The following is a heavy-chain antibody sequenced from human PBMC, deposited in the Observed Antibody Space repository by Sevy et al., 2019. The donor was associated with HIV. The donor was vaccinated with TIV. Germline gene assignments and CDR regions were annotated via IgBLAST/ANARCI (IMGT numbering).Heavy chain of an antibody. J-gene: IGHJ6*02. D-gene: IGHD4-17*01. V-gene: IGHV3-33*01. CDR3: ARDRIGTVTKIYYYYGMDV. CDR1: GFTFSSYG. Sequence: GGCLRLSCAASGFTFSSYGMHWVRQAPGKGLEWVAVIWYDGSNKYYADSVKGRFTISRDNSKNTLYLQMNSLRAEDTAVYYCARDRIGTVTKIYYYYGMDVWGQGTTVTVSS. CDR2: IWYDGSNK.